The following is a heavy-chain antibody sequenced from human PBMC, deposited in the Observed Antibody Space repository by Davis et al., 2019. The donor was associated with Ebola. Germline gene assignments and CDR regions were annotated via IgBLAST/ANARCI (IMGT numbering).Heavy chain of an antibody. CDR3: ARVEYIRGWYLFDY. CDR2: IYYSGST. CDR1: GGSISSYY. J-gene: IGHJ4*02. Sequence: PSETLSLTCTVSGGSISSYYFRWIRQPPGKGLEWVGYIYYSGSTNYHPSLKSRVTIALDKSKNQFSLKLSSVTAVDTAVYYCARVEYIRGWYLFDYWGQGTLVTVSS. V-gene: IGHV4-59*12. D-gene: IGHD6-19*01.